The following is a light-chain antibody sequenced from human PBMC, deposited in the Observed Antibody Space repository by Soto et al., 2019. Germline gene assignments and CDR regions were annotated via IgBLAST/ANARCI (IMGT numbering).Light chain of an antibody. CDR3: VLYMGSGISG. J-gene: IGLJ3*02. CDR2: STN. V-gene: IGLV8-61*01. Sequence: QTVVIQEPSFSVSPGGTVTLTCGLSSGSASTSYYPSWYQQTPGQAPRTLIYSTNTRSSGVPDRFSGSILGNKAALTITGAQADDESDYYCVLYMGSGISGFGGGTKLTVL. CDR1: SGSASTSYY.